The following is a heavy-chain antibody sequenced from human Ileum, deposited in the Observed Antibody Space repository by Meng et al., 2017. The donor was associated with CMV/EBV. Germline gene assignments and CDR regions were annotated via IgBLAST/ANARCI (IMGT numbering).Heavy chain of an antibody. V-gene: IGHV4-4*07. CDR2: IYTTGNI. CDR1: VDSRSRYS. D-gene: IGHD1-26*01. CDR3: ATTYSDADWNFDY. J-gene: IGHJ4*02. Sequence: QVPLQESGPGLVKLSGTLSLTCPFSVDSRSRYSWHWIRQPAGKGLEWIGRIYTTGNIKYNPSLMSRVTMSLDTSKSQFSLNLRSLTAADTAVYYCATTYSDADWNFDYWGQGTLVTVSS.